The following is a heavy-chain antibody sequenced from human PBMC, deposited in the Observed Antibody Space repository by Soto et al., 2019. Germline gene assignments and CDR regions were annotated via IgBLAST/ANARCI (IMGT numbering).Heavy chain of an antibody. Sequence: QVQLQQWGAGLLKPSETLSLTCAVYGGSFSGYYWSWIRQPPGKGLEWIGEINHSGSTNYNPSLKSRVTISVDTSKNQFSLKLSSVTAADTAVYYCASIYDSRGTGDVWGQGTTVTVSS. D-gene: IGHD3-22*01. V-gene: IGHV4-34*01. CDR3: ASIYDSRGTGDV. CDR1: GGSFSGYY. CDR2: INHSGST. J-gene: IGHJ6*02.